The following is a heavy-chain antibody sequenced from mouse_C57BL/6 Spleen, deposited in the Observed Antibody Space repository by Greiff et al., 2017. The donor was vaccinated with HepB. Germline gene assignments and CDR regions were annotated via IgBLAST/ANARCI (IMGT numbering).Heavy chain of an antibody. Sequence: EVQLQQSGPELVKPGASVKIPCKASGYTFTDYNMDWVKQSHGKSLEWIGDINPNNGGTIYNQKFKGKATLTVDKSSSTAYMELRSLTSEDTAVYYCARRGDYYYGSSYDWYLDVWGTGTTVTVAA. CDR2: INPNNGGT. CDR3: ARRGDYYYGSSYDWYLDV. CDR1: GYTFTDYN. J-gene: IGHJ1*03. V-gene: IGHV1-18*01. D-gene: IGHD1-1*01.